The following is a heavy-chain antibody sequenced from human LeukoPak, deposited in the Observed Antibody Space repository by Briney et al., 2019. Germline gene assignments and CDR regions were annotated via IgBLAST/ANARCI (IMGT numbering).Heavy chain of an antibody. D-gene: IGHD3-22*01. V-gene: IGHV1-18*01. Sequence: ASVKVSCKASGYTFTSYGISWVRQAPGQGLEWMGWISAYNGNTNYAQKLQGRVTMTTDTSTSTAYMGLRSMRSDDTAVYYCARARATSDYYDSSGYYPYYFDYWGQGTLVTVSS. CDR2: ISAYNGNT. CDR1: GYTFTSYG. CDR3: ARARATSDYYDSSGYYPYYFDY. J-gene: IGHJ4*02.